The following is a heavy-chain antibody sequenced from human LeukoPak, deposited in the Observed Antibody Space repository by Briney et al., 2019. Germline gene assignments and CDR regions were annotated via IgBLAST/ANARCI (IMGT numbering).Heavy chain of an antibody. CDR2: ISYDGSNK. Sequence: GGSLRLSCAASGFTFSSYGMHWVRQAPGKRLEWVAVISYDGSNKYYADSVKGRFTISRDNSKNTLYLQMNSLRAEDTAVYYCAKEEAHGYCSSSSCYKAGYYFDYWGQGTLVTVSS. J-gene: IGHJ4*02. D-gene: IGHD2-2*02. V-gene: IGHV3-30*18. CDR1: GFTFSSYG. CDR3: AKEEAHGYCSSSSCYKAGYYFDY.